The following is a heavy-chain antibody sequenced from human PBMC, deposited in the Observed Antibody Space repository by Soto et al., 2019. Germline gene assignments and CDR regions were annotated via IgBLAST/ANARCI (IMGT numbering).Heavy chain of an antibody. J-gene: IGHJ2*01. CDR3: ARDQAVVVGAEWYFDL. Sequence: QVQLVESGGGVVQPGRSLRLYCGTSGFTFGSYGMHWVRQAPGKGLEWVALIWFDGSNKYYADSVKGRFTISRDNSKNTLYLQMNSLRAEDTAVYYCARDQAVVVGAEWYFDLWGRGTLVSVSS. CDR1: GFTFGSYG. D-gene: IGHD2-15*01. CDR2: IWFDGSNK. V-gene: IGHV3-33*01.